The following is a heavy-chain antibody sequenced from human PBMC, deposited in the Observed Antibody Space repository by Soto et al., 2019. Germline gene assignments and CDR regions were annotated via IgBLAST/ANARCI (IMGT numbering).Heavy chain of an antibody. CDR3: ARGYYYDSSCGTRGDYYHYVMDF. J-gene: IGHJ6*02. V-gene: IGHV5-51*01. Sequence: GESLKISCQGSGYSFSNYWIGWLRQMPGKGLEWMGIIYPGDSDTKYSPSFQGHVTISLYKSITTASLHWSSLTASDTAMYYCARGYYYDSSCGTRGDYYHYVMDFWGQGTLLTFFS. CDR2: IYPGDSDT. D-gene: IGHD3-22*01. CDR1: GYSFSNYW.